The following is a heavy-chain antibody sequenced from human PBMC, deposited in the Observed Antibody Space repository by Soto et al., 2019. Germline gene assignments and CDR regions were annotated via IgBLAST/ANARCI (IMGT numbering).Heavy chain of an antibody. Sequence: ASVKVSCKASGYTFTGYYMHWVRQAPGQGLEWMGWINPNSGGTNYAQKFQGWVTMTRDTSISTAYMELSRLRSDDTAVYYCAREPRFLEWLPSPGAFDIWGQGTMVTVSS. CDR3: AREPRFLEWLPSPGAFDI. V-gene: IGHV1-2*04. J-gene: IGHJ3*02. D-gene: IGHD3-3*01. CDR2: INPNSGGT. CDR1: GYTFTGYY.